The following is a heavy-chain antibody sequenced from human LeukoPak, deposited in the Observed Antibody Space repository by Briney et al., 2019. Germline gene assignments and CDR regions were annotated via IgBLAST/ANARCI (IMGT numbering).Heavy chain of an antibody. CDR3: AKAQYYDSSGYDSDEYYFDY. CDR2: ISGSGAST. D-gene: IGHD3-22*01. V-gene: IGHV3-23*01. J-gene: IGHJ4*02. Sequence: GGSLRLSCAASGFSFSNYAMNWVRQAPGKGLEWGSGISGSGASTFHADSVEGRFTISRDVSTNTLYLQMNNLRPEDTAVYYCAKAQYYDSSGYDSDEYYFDYWGQGTLVTVSS. CDR1: GFSFSNYA.